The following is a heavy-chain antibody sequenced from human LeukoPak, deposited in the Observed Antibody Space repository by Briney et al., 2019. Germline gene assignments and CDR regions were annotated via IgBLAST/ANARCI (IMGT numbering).Heavy chain of an antibody. J-gene: IGHJ4*02. D-gene: IGHD3-9*01. Sequence: SETLSLTCAVSGASIGSDKWWSWVRQPPGKGLEWIGEIHHSGNTNYSPSLKSRVTMSADKSKNEFSLRLTSVTAADTAVYYCARAGVWLPAVWGQGTLVTVSS. CDR3: ARAGVWLPAV. V-gene: IGHV4-4*02. CDR1: GASIGSDKW. CDR2: IHHSGNT.